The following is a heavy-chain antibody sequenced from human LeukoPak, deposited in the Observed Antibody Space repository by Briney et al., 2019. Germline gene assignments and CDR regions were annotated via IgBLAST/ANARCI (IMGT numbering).Heavy chain of an antibody. Sequence: PSETLSLTCTIIGSSFRDNYYWGWIRRPPGNGLEGIGYIYYSGSTNYNPSLKSRVTISVDTSKNQFSLKLSSVTAADTAVYYCARVLQTYDFWSGYLAGYFDYWGQGTLVTVSS. CDR1: GSSFRDNYY. D-gene: IGHD3-3*01. J-gene: IGHJ4*02. CDR2: IYYSGST. V-gene: IGHV4-61*01. CDR3: ARVLQTYDFWSGYLAGYFDY.